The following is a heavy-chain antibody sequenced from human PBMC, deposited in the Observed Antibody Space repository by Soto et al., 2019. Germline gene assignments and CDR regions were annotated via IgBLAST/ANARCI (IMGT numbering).Heavy chain of an antibody. Sequence: GGSLRLSCAASGFTFSSYAMSWVRQAPGKGLEWVSAISGSGGSTYYADSVKGRFTISRDNSKNTLYLQMNGLRAEDTAVYYCAKDPYSGSPYGMDVWGQGTTVTVSS. J-gene: IGHJ6*02. CDR2: ISGSGGST. CDR1: GFTFSSYA. V-gene: IGHV3-23*01. D-gene: IGHD1-26*01. CDR3: AKDPYSGSPYGMDV.